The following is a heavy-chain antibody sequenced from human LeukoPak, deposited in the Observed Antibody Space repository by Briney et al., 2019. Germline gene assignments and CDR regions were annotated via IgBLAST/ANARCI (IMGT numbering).Heavy chain of an antibody. D-gene: IGHD2-2*01. CDR2: ISQDGGEK. CDR3: ATGRSCPTCYLPDY. V-gene: IGHV3-7*01. CDR1: GFTFTSQW. J-gene: IGHJ4*02. Sequence: GGSPRLSCAASGFTFTSQWMTWVRQAPGKGLEWVANISQDGGEKYFLDSVKGRFTISRDNAMNSLYLQMNSLRAEDTALYYFATGRSCPTCYLPDYWGQGTLVTVSS.